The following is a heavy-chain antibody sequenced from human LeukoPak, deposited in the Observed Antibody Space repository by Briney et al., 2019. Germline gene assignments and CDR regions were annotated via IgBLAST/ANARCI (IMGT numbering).Heavy chain of an antibody. D-gene: IGHD3-9*01. CDR3: ARQADYNLLTGYYKGHLDY. CDR2: IYPDDSDT. J-gene: IGHJ4*02. Sequence: PGESLKISRKASGYSFITYWIAWVRQMPGKGLEWMGIIYPDDSDTRYSPSFRGQVTISADKSISTAYLQWSSLRAPDTAVYYCARQADYNLLTGYYKGHLDYWGQGTLVTVSS. CDR1: GYSFITYW. V-gene: IGHV5-51*01.